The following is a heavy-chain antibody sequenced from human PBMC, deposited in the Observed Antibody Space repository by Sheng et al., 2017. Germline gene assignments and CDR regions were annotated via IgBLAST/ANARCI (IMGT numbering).Heavy chain of an antibody. CDR2: TSYDGTDK. D-gene: IGHD5-12*01. V-gene: IGHV3-30*04. Sequence: QVQLVESGGGVVQPGRSLRVSCVASGFTFSTYAIHWVRQAPGKGLEWVGVTSYDGTDKYYAGSVKGRFSISRDSSKNTVYLQMNSLRVEDTAVYYCARAQGDGYNEIDYWGQGTLVTVSS. CDR3: ARAQGDGYNEIDY. CDR1: GFTFSTYA. J-gene: IGHJ4*02.